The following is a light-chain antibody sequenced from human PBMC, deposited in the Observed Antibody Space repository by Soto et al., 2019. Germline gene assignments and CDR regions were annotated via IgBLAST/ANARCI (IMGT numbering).Light chain of an antibody. CDR1: GGSITTNY. J-gene: IGLJ3*02. V-gene: IGLV6-57*03. CDR3: QSYDTSSLWV. Sequence: NFMLTQPHSVSESPGKTVTISCARSGGSITTNYVQWYQQRPGSAPTPVIYENNQRPSGVPDRFSGSIDSSSNSASLTISGLKTEDEAGYYCQSYDTSSLWVFGGGTKLTVL. CDR2: ENN.